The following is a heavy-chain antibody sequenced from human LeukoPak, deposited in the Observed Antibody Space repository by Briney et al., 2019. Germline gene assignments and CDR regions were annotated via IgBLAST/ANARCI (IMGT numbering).Heavy chain of an antibody. CDR1: GYTFTSYD. Sequence: ASVKVSCKASGYTFTSYDINWVRQATGQGLEWMGWISAYNGNTNYAQKLQGRVTMTTDTSTSTAYMELRSLRSDDTAVYYCAGGTVVSFDFDYWGQGTLVTVSS. CDR2: ISAYNGNT. CDR3: AGGTVVSFDFDY. J-gene: IGHJ4*02. D-gene: IGHD4-23*01. V-gene: IGHV1-18*01.